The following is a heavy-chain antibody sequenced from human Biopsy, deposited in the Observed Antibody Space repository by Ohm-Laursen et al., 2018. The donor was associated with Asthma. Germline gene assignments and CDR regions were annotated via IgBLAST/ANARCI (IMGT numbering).Heavy chain of an antibody. J-gene: IGHJ4*02. CDR3: ARLIPGNSDY. CDR2: ISSSSSPI. D-gene: IGHD2-21*01. CDR1: GFTFSNYG. V-gene: IGHV3-48*01. Sequence: SLRLSCTASGFTFSNYGMHWVRQAPGRGLEWVSYISSSSSPIYYADSVKGRFTISRDNAKNSLFLQMNSLRAEDTAVYYCARLIPGNSDYWGQGTLVTVSS.